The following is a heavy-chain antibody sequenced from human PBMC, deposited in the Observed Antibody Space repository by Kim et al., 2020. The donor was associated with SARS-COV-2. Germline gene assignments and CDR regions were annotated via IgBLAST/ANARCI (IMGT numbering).Heavy chain of an antibody. Sequence: SETLSLTCAVYGGSFSGYYWSWIRQPPGKGLEWIGEINHSGSTNYNPSLKSRVTISVDTSKNQFSLKLSSVTAADTAVYYCARGPSRWLQLIDWGQGTLVTVSS. V-gene: IGHV4-34*01. CDR3: ARGPSRWLQLID. CDR1: GGSFSGYY. J-gene: IGHJ4*02. CDR2: INHSGST. D-gene: IGHD5-12*01.